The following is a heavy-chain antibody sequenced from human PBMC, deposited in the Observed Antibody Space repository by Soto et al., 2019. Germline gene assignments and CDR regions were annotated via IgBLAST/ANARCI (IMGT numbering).Heavy chain of an antibody. V-gene: IGHV1-8*01. CDR3: AGGVRPRYYGSGFYYYYGMDV. CDR2: MNPNSGNT. D-gene: IGHD3-10*01. Sequence: QVQLVQSGAEVKKPGASVKVSCKASGYTFTSYDINWVRQATGQGLEWMGWMNPNSGNTGYAQKFQGRVTMTRNTSISTAYMELSSLRSEDTAVYYCAGGVRPRYYGSGFYYYYGMDVWGQGTTVTVSS. CDR1: GYTFTSYD. J-gene: IGHJ6*02.